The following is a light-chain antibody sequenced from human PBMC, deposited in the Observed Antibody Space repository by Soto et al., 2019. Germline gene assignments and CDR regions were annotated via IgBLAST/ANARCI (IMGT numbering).Light chain of an antibody. CDR1: QTVGWSL. Sequence: EIVMTQSPATLSLSPGEGATLSCRAGQTVGWSLAWYQQKRGQAPRLLIYGASNRATGIPDRFSGSGSGTDFTLTISRLEPEDFAVYYCQQYGSSGTFGQGTKVDIK. CDR3: QQYGSSGT. J-gene: IGKJ1*01. CDR2: GAS. V-gene: IGKV3-20*01.